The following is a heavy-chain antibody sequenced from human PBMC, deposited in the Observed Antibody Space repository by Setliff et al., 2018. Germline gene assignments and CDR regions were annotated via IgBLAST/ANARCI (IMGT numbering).Heavy chain of an antibody. CDR1: GGSVSSGSYY. V-gene: IGHV4-61*02. CDR2: IYTSGST. D-gene: IGHD3-3*01. CDR3: ARERQGGFLEWAPFDS. J-gene: IGHJ4*02. Sequence: SETLSLTCTVSGGSVSSGSYYWSWIRQPAGKGLEWIGRIYTSGSTNYNPSLKSRVAISVDTSKNQFSLRLSSVTAADTAVYFCARERQGGFLEWAPFDSWGRGVVVTVSS.